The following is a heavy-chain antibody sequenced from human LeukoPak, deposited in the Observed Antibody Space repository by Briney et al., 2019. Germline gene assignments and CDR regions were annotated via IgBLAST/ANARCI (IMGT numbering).Heavy chain of an antibody. J-gene: IGHJ6*02. CDR3: VRGGIAAAGAYYYYGMDV. V-gene: IGHV3-53*01. CDR1: GLAVSTNY. CDR2: VYSGGRT. Sequence: GGSLRLSCAASGLAVSTNYMSWVRQAPGKGLEWDSVVYSGGRTYYADSVKGRFTISRDNSKNTVYLQMSSLRIEDTAVYYCVRGGIAAAGAYYYYGMDVWGQGTTVTVSS. D-gene: IGHD6-13*01.